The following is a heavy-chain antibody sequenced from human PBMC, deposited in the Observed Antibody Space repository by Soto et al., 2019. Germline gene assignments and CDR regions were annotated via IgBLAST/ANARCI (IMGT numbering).Heavy chain of an antibody. CDR3: AKGGGYCSTTRCYIGGFDP. CDR2: ISGSGGST. J-gene: IGHJ5*02. V-gene: IGHV3-23*01. CDR1: GFTFSSYA. Sequence: GGSLRLSCAASGFTFSSYAMSWVRQAPGKGLEWVSAISGSGGSTYYADSVKGRFTISRDNSKNTLYLQMNSLRAEETAVYYCAKGGGYCSTTRCYIGGFDPWGQGALVTVSS. D-gene: IGHD2-2*01.